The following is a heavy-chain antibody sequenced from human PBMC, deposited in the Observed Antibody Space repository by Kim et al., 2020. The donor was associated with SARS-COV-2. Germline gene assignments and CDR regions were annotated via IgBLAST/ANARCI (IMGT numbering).Heavy chain of an antibody. V-gene: IGHV1-69*04. CDR1: GGTFSSYT. Sequence: SVKVSCKASGGTFSSYTISWVRQAPGQGLEWMGRIIPILGIANYAQKFQGRVTITADKSTSTAYMELSSLRSEDTAVYYCARDFNPVGRDYVWGSYRYPYYFDYWGQGTLVTVSS. CDR2: IIPILGIA. J-gene: IGHJ4*02. D-gene: IGHD3-16*02. CDR3: ARDFNPVGRDYVWGSYRYPYYFDY.